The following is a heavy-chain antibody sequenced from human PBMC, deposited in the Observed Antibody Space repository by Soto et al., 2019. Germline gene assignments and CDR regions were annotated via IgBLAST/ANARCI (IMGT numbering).Heavy chain of an antibody. CDR1: GFTFSSYW. Sequence: EVQLVESGGGLVQPGGSLRLSCAASGFTFSSYWMHWVRQAPGKGLVWISRINTDGSSTSYVDSVQGRFTISRDNGKNTLFLQMNSLRGEDSAVYYCARRGSGVTRVLHYWGQGTLVTVAS. J-gene: IGHJ4*02. D-gene: IGHD2-15*01. CDR2: INTDGSST. V-gene: IGHV3-74*01. CDR3: ARRGSGVTRVLHY.